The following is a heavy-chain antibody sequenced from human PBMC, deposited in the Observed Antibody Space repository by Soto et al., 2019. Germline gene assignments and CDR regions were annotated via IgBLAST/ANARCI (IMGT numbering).Heavy chain of an antibody. CDR3: ARAKEVWSGPYYFDY. J-gene: IGHJ4*02. D-gene: IGHD3-3*01. V-gene: IGHV3-66*01. Sequence: PGGSLRLSCAASGFTVSSNYMSWVRQAPGKGLEWVSVIYSGGSTYYADSVKGRFTISRDNSKNTLYLQMNSLRAEDTAVYYCARAKEVWSGPYYFDYWGQGTLVTVSS. CDR2: IYSGGST. CDR1: GFTVSSNY.